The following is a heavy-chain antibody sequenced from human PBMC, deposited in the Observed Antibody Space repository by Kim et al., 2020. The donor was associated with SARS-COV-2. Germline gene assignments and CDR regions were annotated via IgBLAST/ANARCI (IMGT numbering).Heavy chain of an antibody. V-gene: IGHV1-3*01. Sequence: ASVKVSCKASGYSFTDYPIHWVRQAPGQGLEWMGWINVEDGRTRHSQKVEGRLTITRDTSANIAYMELTSLKSEDTAIYYCARPVATSAFDYWGQGTLVSVTS. J-gene: IGHJ4*02. D-gene: IGHD2-2*01. CDR2: INVEDGRT. CDR3: ARPVATSAFDY. CDR1: GYSFTDYP.